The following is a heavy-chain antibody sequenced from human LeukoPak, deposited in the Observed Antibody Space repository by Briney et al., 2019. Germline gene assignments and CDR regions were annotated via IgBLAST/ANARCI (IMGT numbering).Heavy chain of an antibody. CDR3: ARQVRVRTYYYGSGRYPNWFDP. CDR1: GGSFSVYY. Sequence: SETLSLTCVVYGGSFSVYYWSWIRQPPGKGLEWIGEINHSGSTNYNPSLKSRVTISVDTSKNQFSLKLSSVTAADTAVYYCARQVRVRTYYYGSGRYPNWFDPWGQGTLVTVSS. V-gene: IGHV4-34*01. CDR2: INHSGST. D-gene: IGHD3-10*01. J-gene: IGHJ5*02.